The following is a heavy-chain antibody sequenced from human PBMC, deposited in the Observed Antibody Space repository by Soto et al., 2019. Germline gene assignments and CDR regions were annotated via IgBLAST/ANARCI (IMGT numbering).Heavy chain of an antibody. CDR1: GGSFTSNNW. CDR3: ASRDPGTSVDY. CDR2: IYRTGST. J-gene: IGHJ4*02. D-gene: IGHD1-7*01. V-gene: IGHV4-4*02. Sequence: SETLSLTCAVSGGSFTSNNWWTWVRQPPGQGLEWIGEIYRTGSTNYNPSLKSRVTISLDKSENQFSLKVTSLTAADTAVYYCASRDPGTSVDYWGQGTSVTVSS.